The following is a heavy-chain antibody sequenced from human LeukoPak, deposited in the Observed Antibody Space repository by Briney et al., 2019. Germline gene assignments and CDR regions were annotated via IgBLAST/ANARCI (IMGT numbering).Heavy chain of an antibody. J-gene: IGHJ3*01. CDR1: GFTFSDSA. CDR3: ARDIQLST. V-gene: IGHV3-23*01. CDR2: ISFSGANS. Sequence: GGSLRLSCAASGFTFSDSAMTWVRQAPGKGLDWVSLISFSGANSYYADSVKGRFTISRDDSKDTLFLQMNSLRAEDTAIYYCARDIQLSTWGLGTMVTVSS. D-gene: IGHD5-24*01.